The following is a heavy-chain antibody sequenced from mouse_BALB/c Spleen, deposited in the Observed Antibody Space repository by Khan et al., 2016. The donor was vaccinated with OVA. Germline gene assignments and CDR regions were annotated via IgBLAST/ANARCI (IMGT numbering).Heavy chain of an antibody. CDR1: GYTFTNYW. CDR2: INPSTDYT. V-gene: IGHV1-7*01. CDR3: VSHSSSSAWFTY. Sequence: VQLQESGAELAKPGASVKMSCKASGYTFTNYWMHWVKQRPGQGLEWIGYINPSTDYTEYNQKFKDKATLTADKSSSTAYMQLSSLTSEDSAVYYCVSHSSSSAWFTYWGQGTLVTVFA. D-gene: IGHD1-1*01. J-gene: IGHJ3*01.